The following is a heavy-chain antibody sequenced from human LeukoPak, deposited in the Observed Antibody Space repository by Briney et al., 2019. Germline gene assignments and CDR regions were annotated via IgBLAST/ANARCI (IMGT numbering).Heavy chain of an antibody. D-gene: IGHD6-13*01. CDR3: ARDRYSSSWRHNYWSDP. CDR1: GYTFTSYA. J-gene: IGHJ5*02. V-gene: IGHV1-3*01. CDR2: INAGNGNT. Sequence: ASVKVSCKASGYTFTSYAMHWVRQAPGQRLEWMGWINAGNGNTKYSQKFQGRVTITRDTSASTAYMELSSLRSEDTAVYYCARDRYSSSWRHNYWSDPWGQGTLVTVSS.